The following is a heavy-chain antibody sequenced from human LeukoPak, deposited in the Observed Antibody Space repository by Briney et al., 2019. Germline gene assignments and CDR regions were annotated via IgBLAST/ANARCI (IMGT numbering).Heavy chain of an antibody. V-gene: IGHV4-4*02. CDR3: ARTGNTAMVPLDY. J-gene: IGHJ4*02. CDR2: IYHGGST. D-gene: IGHD5-18*01. CDR1: GGSISGSNW. Sequence: SETLSLTCAVSGGSISGSNWWTWVRQSPRKGLEWIGEIYHGGSTNYNPSLKSRVTISVDKSKNQFSLNVNSVTAADTAVYYCARTGNTAMVPLDYWGQGTLVTVSS.